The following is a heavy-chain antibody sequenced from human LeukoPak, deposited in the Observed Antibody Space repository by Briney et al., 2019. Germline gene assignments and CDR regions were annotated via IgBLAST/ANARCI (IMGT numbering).Heavy chain of an antibody. CDR3: VSVDHYGSGDYYYYGMDV. Sequence: GESLKISCTASGYSFSKYWIGWVRQTPAKGLEWMGFIYSDESLIRYSPSFEGQVTISADKSISTAYLQWSSLKASDTAMYYCVSVDHYGSGDYYYYGMDVWGQGTTVTVSS. V-gene: IGHV5-51*01. D-gene: IGHD3-10*01. J-gene: IGHJ6*02. CDR2: IYSDESLI. CDR1: GYSFSKYW.